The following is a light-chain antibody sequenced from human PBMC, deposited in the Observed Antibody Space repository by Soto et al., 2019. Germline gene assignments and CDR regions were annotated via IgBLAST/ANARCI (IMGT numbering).Light chain of an antibody. CDR2: EVS. CDR3: CSYAGSSTHVV. V-gene: IGLV2-23*02. CDR1: SSDVGVYNL. Sequence: QSALTQPASVSGSPGQSITISCTGASSDVGVYNLVSWYQQHPGKAPKVMIYEVSKRPSGVSNRFSGYKSGNTASLTISGLQAVDEADYYCCSYAGSSTHVVFGGGTKLTVL. J-gene: IGLJ2*01.